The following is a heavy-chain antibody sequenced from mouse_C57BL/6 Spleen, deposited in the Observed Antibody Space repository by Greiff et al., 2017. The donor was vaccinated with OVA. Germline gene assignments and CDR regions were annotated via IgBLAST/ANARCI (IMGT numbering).Heavy chain of an antibody. J-gene: IGHJ4*01. Sequence: VMLVESGAELARPGASVKLSCKASGYTFTSYGISWVKQRTGQGLEWIGEIYPRSGNTYYNEKFKGKATLTADKSSSTAYMELRSLTSEDSAVYFCARDPITMGDYYAMDYWGQGTSVTVSS. CDR1: GYTFTSYG. CDR3: ARDPITMGDYYAMDY. CDR2: IYPRSGNT. D-gene: IGHD1-1*02. V-gene: IGHV1-81*01.